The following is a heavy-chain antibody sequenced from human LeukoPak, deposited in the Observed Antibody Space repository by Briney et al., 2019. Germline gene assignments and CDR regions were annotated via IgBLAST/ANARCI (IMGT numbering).Heavy chain of an antibody. CDR2: IYTSGST. J-gene: IGHJ4*02. Sequence: SETLSLTCTVSGGSISSGSYYWSWIRQPAGKGLEWIGRIYTSGSTNYNLSLKSRVTISVDTSKNRFSLKLSSVTAADTAVYYCAREYYDFWSGLAVYYFDYWGQGTQVTVSS. D-gene: IGHD3-3*01. V-gene: IGHV4-61*02. CDR3: AREYYDFWSGLAVYYFDY. CDR1: GGSISSGSYY.